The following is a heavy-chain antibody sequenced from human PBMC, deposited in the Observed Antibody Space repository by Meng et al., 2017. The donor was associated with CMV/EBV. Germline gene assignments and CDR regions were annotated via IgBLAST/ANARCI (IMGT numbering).Heavy chain of an antibody. CDR2: IGTVGDT. V-gene: IGHV3-13*01. J-gene: IGHJ4*02. CDR3: ARPYTGASTLPF. D-gene: IGHD1-26*01. Sequence: GESLKISCTASGFTFSTYDFHWVRQPTGKGLEWVSSIGTVGDTYSIGSVKGRFTISRDNTKNTLYLQMNSLRAEDTAVYYCARPYTGASTLPFWGQGTLVTVSS. CDR1: GFTFSTYD.